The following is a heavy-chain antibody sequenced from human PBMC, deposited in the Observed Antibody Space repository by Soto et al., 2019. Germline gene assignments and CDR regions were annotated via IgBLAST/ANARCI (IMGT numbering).Heavy chain of an antibody. Sequence: EVQLVESGGGLVQPGGSLRLSCAASGFTLSGRSMHWVRQAPGKGRVWVSGIDNAGTDSTYADSVKGRFTSSRDNDKNMLYLQMNSLRVEDTAVYYCARGWFGPDVWGKGTTVTASS. CDR2: IDNAGTDS. D-gene: IGHD3-10*01. J-gene: IGHJ6*04. V-gene: IGHV3-74*01. CDR1: GFTLSGRS. CDR3: ARGWFGPDV.